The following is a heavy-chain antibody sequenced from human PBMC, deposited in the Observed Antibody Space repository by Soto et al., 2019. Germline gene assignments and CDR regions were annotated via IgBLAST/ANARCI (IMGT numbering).Heavy chain of an antibody. J-gene: IGHJ4*02. CDR3: ARGPESGDF. V-gene: IGHV3-30*04. D-gene: IGHD1-26*01. CDR1: GFTFSTFS. Sequence: QVQLVESGGGVVQPGRSLRLSCATSGFTFSTFSMHWVRQAPGKGLEWVAHISYDGSEKDYADSVKGRFTISRDNSDNTLFLQMNSPTSEDTGVYYCARGPESGDFWGQGTLVTVPS. CDR2: ISYDGSEK.